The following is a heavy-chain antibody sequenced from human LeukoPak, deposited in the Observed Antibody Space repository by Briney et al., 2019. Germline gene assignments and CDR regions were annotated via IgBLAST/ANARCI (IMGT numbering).Heavy chain of an antibody. CDR2: ISTDGTI. CDR1: GFTSFDFP. V-gene: IGHV3-69-1*01. Sequence: PGGSLRLSCEASGFTSFDFPMNWVREAPGKGLEWGSHISTDGTITYADSVKGRFTISTDDAKTSVYLQMNSLRDEDTAIYYCARDNIWAFDIWGQGTMVTVAS. CDR3: ARDNIWAFDI. D-gene: IGHD2/OR15-2a*01. J-gene: IGHJ3*02.